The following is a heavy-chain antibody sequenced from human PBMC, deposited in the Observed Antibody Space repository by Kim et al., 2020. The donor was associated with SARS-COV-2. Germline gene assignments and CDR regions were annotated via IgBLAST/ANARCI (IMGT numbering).Heavy chain of an antibody. Sequence: PSFQGQVTISADKSISTAYLQWSSLKASDTAMYYCARQGQNYYGSGSYDYWGQGTLVTVSS. V-gene: IGHV5-51*01. CDR3: ARQGQNYYGSGSYDY. D-gene: IGHD3-10*01. J-gene: IGHJ4*02.